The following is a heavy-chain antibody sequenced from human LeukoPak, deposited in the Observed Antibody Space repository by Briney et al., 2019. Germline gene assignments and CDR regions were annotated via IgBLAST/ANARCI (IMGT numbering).Heavy chain of an antibody. Sequence: QPGGSLRLSCAASGFTFSNYEMNRVRQAPGKGLEWVSYISRSSGSSIYYADSVKGRFTISRDNAKNSLYLQMNSLRAEDTAVYYCARDSSGWYYFDYWGQGILVTVSS. V-gene: IGHV3-48*03. J-gene: IGHJ4*02. CDR1: GFTFSNYE. D-gene: IGHD6-19*01. CDR2: ISRSSGSSI. CDR3: ARDSSGWYYFDY.